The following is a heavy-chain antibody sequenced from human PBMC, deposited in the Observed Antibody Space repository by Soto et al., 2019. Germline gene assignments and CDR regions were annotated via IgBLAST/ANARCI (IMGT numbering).Heavy chain of an antibody. CDR2: INHSGST. J-gene: IGHJ5*02. Sequence: SETLSLTCAVYGGSSSGYYWSWIRQPPGKGLEWIGEINHSGSTNYNPSLKSRVTISVDTSKNQFSLKLSSVTAADTAVYYCARGRYCSSTSCYHLDNWFDPWGQGTLVTVSS. CDR3: ARGRYCSSTSCYHLDNWFDP. V-gene: IGHV4-34*01. CDR1: GGSSSGYY. D-gene: IGHD2-2*01.